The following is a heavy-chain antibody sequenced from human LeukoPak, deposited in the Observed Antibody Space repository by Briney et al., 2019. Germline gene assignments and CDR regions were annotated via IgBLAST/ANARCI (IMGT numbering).Heavy chain of an antibody. Sequence: GGSLRLSCAASGFTFNNYWMSWVRQAPGKGLEWVANIKQDGSEKYYVDSVKGRFTISRDNAKNSLYLQMNSLRAEDTALYHCARNQLPSEAHDAFDIWGQGTMVTVSS. V-gene: IGHV3-7*03. D-gene: IGHD2-2*01. J-gene: IGHJ3*02. CDR2: IKQDGSEK. CDR3: ARNQLPSEAHDAFDI. CDR1: GFTFNNYW.